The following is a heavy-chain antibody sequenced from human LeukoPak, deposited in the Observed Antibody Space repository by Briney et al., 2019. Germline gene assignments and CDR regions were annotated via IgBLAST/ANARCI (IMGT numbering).Heavy chain of an antibody. Sequence: GGSLRLSCAASGFTFSNAWMTWVRQAPGKGLEWVSLISASGANTYSTDSVKGRFTLSRDNSENTLYLQMNSLRAGDTAVYYCAKDIEISYWGQGTLVTVSS. J-gene: IGHJ4*02. V-gene: IGHV3-23*01. D-gene: IGHD2-15*01. CDR1: GFTFSNAW. CDR3: AKDIEISY. CDR2: ISASGANT.